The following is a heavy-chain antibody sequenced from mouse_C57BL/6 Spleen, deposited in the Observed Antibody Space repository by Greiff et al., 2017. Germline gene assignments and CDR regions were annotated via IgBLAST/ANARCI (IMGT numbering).Heavy chain of an antibody. D-gene: IGHD3-2*02. J-gene: IGHJ2*01. CDR1: GYAFSSSW. CDR3: ARELTAQANYFDY. V-gene: IGHV1-82*01. CDR2: IYPGDGDT. Sequence: QVQLLQSGPELVKPGASVKISCKASGYAFSSSWMNWVQQRPGKGLEWIGRIYPGDGDTNYNGKFKGKATLTADKSTSTAYMQLSSLAAEDSAVYFCARELTAQANYFDYWGQGTTLTVSS.